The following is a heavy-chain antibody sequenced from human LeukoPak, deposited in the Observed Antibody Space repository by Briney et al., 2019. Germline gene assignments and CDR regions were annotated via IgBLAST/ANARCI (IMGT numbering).Heavy chain of an antibody. CDR3: ARDPRYGSGSYGPVRYMDV. Sequence: GGGLRLSRAAAGFTLTSHCLHRGRPAPSQGAGGVGLLRDDGSNKYYADSVKGRFTISRDNSKNTLYLQMNSLRAEDTAVYYCARDPRYGSGSYGPVRYMDVWGKGTTVTVSS. CDR1: GFTLTSHC. J-gene: IGHJ6*03. D-gene: IGHD3-10*01. V-gene: IGHV3-30*02. CDR2: LRDDGSNK.